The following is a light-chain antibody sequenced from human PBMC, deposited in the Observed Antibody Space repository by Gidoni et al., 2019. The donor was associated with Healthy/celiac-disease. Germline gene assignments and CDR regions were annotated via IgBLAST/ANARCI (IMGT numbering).Light chain of an antibody. CDR1: QSVSSY. J-gene: IGKJ4*01. Sequence: EIVLTQSPATLSLSPGERATLSCRASQSVSSYLAWYQQKPGQAPRLLIYDASNRATGIPARFSGSGSGTDFTLTISSLEPEDFAVYYCQQRSNWVTFXGXTKVEIK. V-gene: IGKV3-11*01. CDR3: QQRSNWVT. CDR2: DAS.